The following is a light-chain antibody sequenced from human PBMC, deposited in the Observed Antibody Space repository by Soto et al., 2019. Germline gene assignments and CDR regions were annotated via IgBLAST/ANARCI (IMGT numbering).Light chain of an antibody. V-gene: IGLV2-23*01. CDR2: EGS. Sequence: QPVLTQPASVSGSPGQSITISCTGTSSDVGSYNLVSWYQQHPGKAPKLMIYEGSKRPSGVSNRFSGSKSSNTASLTISGLQADDEADYYCCSYAGSSTLVFGGGTKLTVL. CDR1: SSDVGSYNL. J-gene: IGLJ2*01. CDR3: CSYAGSSTLV.